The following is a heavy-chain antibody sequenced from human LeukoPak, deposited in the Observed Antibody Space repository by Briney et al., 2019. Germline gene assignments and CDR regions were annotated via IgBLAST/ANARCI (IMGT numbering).Heavy chain of an antibody. CDR2: ISGGGDSV. J-gene: IGHJ4*02. Sequence: PGGSLRLSCAASGFPFSDYAMTWARQTPGKGLEWVSVISGGGDSVDYADSMKGRFTISRDNSKNTLYLQMYSLRAEDTALYYCAKLGCTGTICYANYWGQGTLVTVSS. D-gene: IGHD2-2*01. CDR3: AKLGCTGTICYANY. CDR1: GFPFSDYA. V-gene: IGHV3-23*01.